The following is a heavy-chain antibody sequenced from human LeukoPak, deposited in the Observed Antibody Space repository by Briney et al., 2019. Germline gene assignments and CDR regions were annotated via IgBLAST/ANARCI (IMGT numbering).Heavy chain of an antibody. CDR1: GFTFSSYT. CDR2: IDSSSNTI. Sequence: GGSLRLSCATSGFTFSSYTMNWARQSPGKGLEWIAYIDSSSNTIYYADSVKGRFTISRDNSKNTLYLQMNSLRAEDTAVYYCVRDDDRPDNGLDYWGRGTLVTVSS. D-gene: IGHD3-22*01. CDR3: VRDDDRPDNGLDY. J-gene: IGHJ4*02. V-gene: IGHV3-48*01.